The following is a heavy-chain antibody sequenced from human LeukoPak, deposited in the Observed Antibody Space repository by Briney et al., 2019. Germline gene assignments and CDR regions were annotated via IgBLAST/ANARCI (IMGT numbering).Heavy chain of an antibody. V-gene: IGHV3-7*01. Sequence: GGSLRLSCAGSGFTFSSFWMSWVRQAPGKGLEWVANINHDGTAKYYVDSVTGRFTISRDNAKNSLYLQMNSLRAEDTAIYYCTRDEKWGQGTLVTVSS. J-gene: IGHJ4*02. CDR2: INHDGTAK. CDR1: GFTFSSFW. CDR3: TRDEK.